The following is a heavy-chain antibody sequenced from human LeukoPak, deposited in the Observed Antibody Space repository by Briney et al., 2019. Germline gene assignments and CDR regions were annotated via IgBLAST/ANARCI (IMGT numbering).Heavy chain of an antibody. D-gene: IGHD6-19*01. V-gene: IGHV1-2*02. CDR1: GYTFTGYY. J-gene: IGHJ4*02. CDR3: ARDYSSGWYFLIDY. CDR2: INPNSGGT. Sequence: GASVKVSCKASGYTFTGYYMHWVRQAPGQGLEWMGWINPNSGGTNYAQKFQGRVTMTRDTSISTAYMELSRLRSDDTAAYYCARDYSSGWYFLIDYWGQGTLVTVSS.